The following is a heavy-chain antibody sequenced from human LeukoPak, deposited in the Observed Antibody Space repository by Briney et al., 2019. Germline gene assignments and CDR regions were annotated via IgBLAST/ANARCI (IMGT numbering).Heavy chain of an antibody. CDR2: ISGSGGIT. CDR1: GFTFSTYA. J-gene: IGHJ4*02. CDR3: AKDISSGYCTLFDY. Sequence: PGGSLRLSCAASGFTFSTYAMSWVRQAPGKGLEYVATISGSGGITYYADSVKGRFTISRDNSKNTLYLQMNSLRVEDTAVFYCAKDISSGYCTLFDYWGQGTLVTVSS. V-gene: IGHV3-23*01. D-gene: IGHD3-22*01.